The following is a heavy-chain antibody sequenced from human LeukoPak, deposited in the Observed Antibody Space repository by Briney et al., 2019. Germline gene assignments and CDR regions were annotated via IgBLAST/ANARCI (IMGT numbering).Heavy chain of an antibody. D-gene: IGHD6-13*01. CDR1: GGSISSGDYY. CDR2: IYYSGST. J-gene: IGHJ2*01. CDR3: AREPDELGLGDWYFDL. Sequence: SETLSLTCTVSGGSISSGDYYWSWIRQPPGKGLEWIGYIYYSGSTNYNPSLKSRVTISVDTSKNQFSLKLSSVTAADTAVYYCAREPDELGLGDWYFDLWGRGTLVTVSS. V-gene: IGHV4-61*08.